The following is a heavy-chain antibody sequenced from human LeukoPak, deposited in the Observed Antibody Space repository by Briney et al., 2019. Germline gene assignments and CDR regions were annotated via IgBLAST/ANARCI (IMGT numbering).Heavy chain of an antibody. V-gene: IGHV3-15*01. CDR3: TTEGYCSGGSCYSFYYYYGMDV. D-gene: IGHD2-15*01. CDR1: GFTFSNAW. Sequence: GGSLRLSCAASGFTFSNAWMSWVRQAPGKGLEWVGRIKSKTDGGTTDYAAPVKGRFTISRDDPKNTLYLQMNSLKTEDTAVYYCTTEGYCSGGSCYSFYYYYGMDVWGQGTTVTVSS. CDR2: IKSKTDGGTT. J-gene: IGHJ6*02.